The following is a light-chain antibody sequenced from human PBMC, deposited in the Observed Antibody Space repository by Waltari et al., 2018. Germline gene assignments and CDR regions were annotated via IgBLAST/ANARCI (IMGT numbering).Light chain of an antibody. V-gene: IGKV1-33*01. CDR3: QQFDHLPT. CDR1: HDINNF. Sequence: DIQMTQSPSSLSASVGDTATITCQASHDINNFLNWYQQKPGKAPKLLIYDASNLETGVPSRFSGSGSGTDFTFTISSLQPEDIATYYCQQFDHLPTFGQGTRLEIK. J-gene: IGKJ5*01. CDR2: DAS.